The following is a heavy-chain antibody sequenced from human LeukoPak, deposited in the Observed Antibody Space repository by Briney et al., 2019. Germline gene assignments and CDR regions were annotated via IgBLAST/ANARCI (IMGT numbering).Heavy chain of an antibody. CDR2: INHSGST. CDR3: ARGPAYSSGWYLRTEYFQH. J-gene: IGHJ1*01. CDR1: GGSFSGYY. D-gene: IGHD6-19*01. V-gene: IGHV4-34*01. Sequence: SETLSLTCAVYGGSFSGYYWSWIRQPPGKGLEWIGEINHSGSTNYNPSLKSRVTISVDTSKNQFSLKLSSVTAADTAVYYCARGPAYSSGWYLRTEYFQHWGQGTLVTVSS.